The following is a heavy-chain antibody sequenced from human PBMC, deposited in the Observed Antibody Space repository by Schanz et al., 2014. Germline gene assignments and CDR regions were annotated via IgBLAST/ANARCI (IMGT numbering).Heavy chain of an antibody. CDR1: GFTFISYD. J-gene: IGHJ4*02. V-gene: IGHV3-33*01. Sequence: VQLVESGGGLVRPGGSLRLSCVASGFTFISYDIHWVRQAPGKGLEWVAVIRYDGRNKNFVESVKGRFTISRDNSNNTVYLQMNTLRAEDTAVYYCAREDCSATSCYFRYWGQGTLVVVSS. CDR3: AREDCSATSCYFRY. CDR2: IRYDGRNK. D-gene: IGHD2-21*01.